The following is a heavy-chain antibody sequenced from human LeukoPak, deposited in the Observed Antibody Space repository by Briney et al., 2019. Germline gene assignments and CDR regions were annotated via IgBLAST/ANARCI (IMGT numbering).Heavy chain of an antibody. Sequence: GGSLRLSCAASGFTFSSYWMSWVRQAPGKGLEWVSAISGSGGSTYYADSVKGRFTISRDNSKNTLYLQMNSLRAEDTAVYYCARGPTYYDFWSGYSPYYYYGMDVWGQGTTVTVSS. V-gene: IGHV3-23*01. J-gene: IGHJ6*02. CDR2: ISGSGGST. CDR1: GFTFSSYW. D-gene: IGHD3-3*01. CDR3: ARGPTYYDFWSGYSPYYYYGMDV.